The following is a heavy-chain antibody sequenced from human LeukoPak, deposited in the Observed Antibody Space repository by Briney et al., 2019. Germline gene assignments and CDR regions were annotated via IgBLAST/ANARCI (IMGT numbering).Heavy chain of an antibody. V-gene: IGHV4-4*09. J-gene: IGHJ1*01. CDR3: ARVVFYSSSFQYFQH. D-gene: IGHD6-13*01. Sequence: SETLSLTCSVSDGSISSYYWSWIRQPPGKGLEWIGYIHSSGSTHYNPSLKSRVTTSLDTSKTQFSLQLSSVTAADTAVYYCARVVFYSSSFQYFQHWGQGTLVTVSS. CDR1: DGSISSYY. CDR2: IHSSGST.